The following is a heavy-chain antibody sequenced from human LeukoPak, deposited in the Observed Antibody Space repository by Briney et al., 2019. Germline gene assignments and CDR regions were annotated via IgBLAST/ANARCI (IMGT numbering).Heavy chain of an antibody. CDR3: ARGGSGISNAFDI. CDR2: LYYSGST. D-gene: IGHD3-10*01. V-gene: IGHV4-59*01. J-gene: IGHJ3*02. CDR1: GGSISSYY. Sequence: SESLSLTSSVPGGSISSYYWSWIRQPPGKGLEWIGSLYYSGSTNSNPSLKSRVTLSVDTSKNQFSLKLRSVTAADTAVYYCARGGSGISNAFDIWGQGTMVTVSS.